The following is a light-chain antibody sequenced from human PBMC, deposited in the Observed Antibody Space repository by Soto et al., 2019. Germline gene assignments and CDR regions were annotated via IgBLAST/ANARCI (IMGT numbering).Light chain of an antibody. V-gene: IGLV1-44*01. CDR1: SSNIGSNS. CDR2: SNN. Sequence: QSVLTQPPSACGTPGQRVTISCSGSSSNIGSNSASWYQQLPGTAPKLLIYSNNLRPSGVPDRFSGSKSGTSASLAISGLQSEDEVFLYWAAWDYRLNPYIFGTGTKVTV. CDR3: AAWDYRLNPYI. J-gene: IGLJ1*01.